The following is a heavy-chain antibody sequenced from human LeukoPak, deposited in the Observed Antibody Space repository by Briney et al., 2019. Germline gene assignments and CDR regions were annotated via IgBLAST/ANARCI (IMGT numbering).Heavy chain of an antibody. Sequence: PGRSLRLSCTASGFAFSAYGVDWVRQAPGKGLEWVAVTWHDGTNKYYADSVKGRFTISRDNSKNTLYLQMDSLRAEDTAVYYCVRGGPNWPSEPFDIWGQGTMVTVSS. CDR1: GFAFSAYG. D-gene: IGHD1-1*01. CDR2: TWHDGTNK. V-gene: IGHV3-33*01. J-gene: IGHJ3*02. CDR3: VRGGPNWPSEPFDI.